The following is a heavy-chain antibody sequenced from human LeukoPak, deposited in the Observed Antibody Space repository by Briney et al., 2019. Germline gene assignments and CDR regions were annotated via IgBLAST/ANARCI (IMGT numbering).Heavy chain of an antibody. Sequence: ASVKVSCKASGYTFTGYYMHWVRQAPGQGLEWMGWINPNSGGTNYAQKFQGRVTMTRDTSISTAYMELSSLRSEDTAVYYCEISSGWSDAFDIWGQGTMVTVSS. V-gene: IGHV1-2*02. CDR2: INPNSGGT. D-gene: IGHD6-19*01. CDR3: EISSGWSDAFDI. CDR1: GYTFTGYY. J-gene: IGHJ3*02.